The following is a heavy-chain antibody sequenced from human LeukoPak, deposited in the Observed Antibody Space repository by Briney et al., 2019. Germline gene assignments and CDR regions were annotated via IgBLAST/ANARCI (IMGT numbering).Heavy chain of an antibody. CDR1: EFTLRSFG. V-gene: IGHV3-30*05. CDR3: ARGYGGNSAAFDI. J-gene: IGHJ3*02. Sequence: GGSLNLPFLPSEFTLRSFGMPWFPQPPATGRNRLALISYDGSNKNYADSVKGRFTISRDNSKNILYLQINSLRVEGTAVYFCARGYGGNSAAFDIRGQGTMVTVSS. D-gene: IGHD4-23*01. CDR2: ISYDGSNK.